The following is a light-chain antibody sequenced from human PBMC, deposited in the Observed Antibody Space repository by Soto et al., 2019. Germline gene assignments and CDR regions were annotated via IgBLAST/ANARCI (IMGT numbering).Light chain of an antibody. Sequence: IWMTQSPSLLSASTGDRVTITCRASQSISRYLNWYQKKPGKAPKILIYGASNLQSGVPSRFSGSGSGTEFPLTISSLQPDDFATYYCQQYMSYSFGQGTKVDIK. CDR3: QQYMSYS. CDR1: QSISRY. CDR2: GAS. J-gene: IGKJ1*01. V-gene: IGKV1-5*01.